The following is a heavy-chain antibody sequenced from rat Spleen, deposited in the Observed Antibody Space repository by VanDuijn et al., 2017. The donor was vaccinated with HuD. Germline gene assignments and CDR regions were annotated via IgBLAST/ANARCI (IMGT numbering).Heavy chain of an antibody. Sequence: QVQLKESGPGLVQPSQTLSLTCTVSGFSLTSYGVSWVRQPPGKGLEWIGAIWSGGSTDYNSDLKSRLSISRDTSKSQVYLKMNSLQTEDTATYYCARADIGAIYTDGVWGQGVMVTVSS. CDR2: IWSGGST. J-gene: IGHJ2*01. CDR3: ARADIGAIYTDGV. V-gene: IGHV2-4*01. CDR1: GFSLTSYG. D-gene: IGHD1-2*01.